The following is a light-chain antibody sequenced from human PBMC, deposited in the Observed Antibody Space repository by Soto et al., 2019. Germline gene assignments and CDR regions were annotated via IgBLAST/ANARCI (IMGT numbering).Light chain of an antibody. Sequence: IHMTQSPSTLSASLGDMVTITCRASQSISVWLAWYQQKAGKAPNLLIYKASRLESGVPSRFSGSGSETEFTLTISGLQPEDFGTYYCQQCYMGWTFGQGTKVDIK. J-gene: IGKJ1*01. V-gene: IGKV1-5*03. CDR2: KAS. CDR1: QSISVW. CDR3: QQCYMGWT.